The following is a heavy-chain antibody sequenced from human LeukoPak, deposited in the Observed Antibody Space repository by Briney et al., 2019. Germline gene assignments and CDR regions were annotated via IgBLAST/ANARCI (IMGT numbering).Heavy chain of an antibody. J-gene: IGHJ1*01. CDR3: ARAPVHYYDSSARSRCFQH. V-gene: IGHV4-34*01. Sequence: KPSETLSLTCAVYGGSFSGYYWSWIRQPPGKGLEWIGEINHSGSTNYNPSLKSRVTISVDTSKNQFSLKLSSVTAADTAVYYCARAPVHYYDSSARSRCFQHWGQGTLVTVSS. D-gene: IGHD3-22*01. CDR2: INHSGST. CDR1: GGSFSGYY.